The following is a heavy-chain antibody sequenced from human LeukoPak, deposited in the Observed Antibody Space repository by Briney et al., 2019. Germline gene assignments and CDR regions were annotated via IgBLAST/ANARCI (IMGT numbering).Heavy chain of an antibody. D-gene: IGHD5-18*01. V-gene: IGHV4-59*01. Sequence: PSETLSLTCTVSGGSISSYYWSWIRQPPGKGLEWIGYIYYSGSTNYNPYLKSRVTISVDTSKNQFSLKLSSVTAADTAVYYCARDSYGYGFDYWGQGTLVTVSS. J-gene: IGHJ4*02. CDR1: GGSISSYY. CDR3: ARDSYGYGFDY. CDR2: IYYSGST.